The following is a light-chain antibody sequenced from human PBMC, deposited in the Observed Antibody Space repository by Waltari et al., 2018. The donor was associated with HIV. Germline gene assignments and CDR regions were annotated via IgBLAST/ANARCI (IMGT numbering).Light chain of an antibody. J-gene: IGLJ3*02. V-gene: IGLV6-57*02. CDR3: QSFDGITAV. Sequence: NLMLTQPHSVSESPGKTVTISCTGSSGRTASHYVQWYQQRPGSAPTTVIFEDNQRSSGVPDRFSGSIDSSSNSASLTISRLKTEDEADYYCQSFDGITAVFGGGTKLTVL. CDR2: EDN. CDR1: SGRTASHY.